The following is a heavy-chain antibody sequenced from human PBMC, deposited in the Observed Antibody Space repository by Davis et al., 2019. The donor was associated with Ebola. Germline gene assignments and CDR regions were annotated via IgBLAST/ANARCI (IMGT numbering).Heavy chain of an antibody. J-gene: IGHJ1*01. V-gene: IGHV1-69*13. CDR3: ARESRWYYDSSGYCPEYFQH. CDR2: IIPIFDTR. D-gene: IGHD3-22*01. CDR1: GGTFSSHA. Sequence: AASVKVSCKASGGTFSSHAISWVRQAPGQGLEWMGGIIPIFDTRKYAQKFQGRVTITADESTNTAYLELSSLRSEDTAVYYCARESRWYYDSSGYCPEYFQHWGQGTLVTVSS.